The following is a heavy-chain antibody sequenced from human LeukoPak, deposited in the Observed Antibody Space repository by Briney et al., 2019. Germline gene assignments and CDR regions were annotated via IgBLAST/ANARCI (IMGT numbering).Heavy chain of an antibody. J-gene: IGHJ6*02. V-gene: IGHV1-69*13. CDR3: ARDPTHYYDSSGYSYGMDV. CDR2: ISAYNGNT. Sequence: SVKVSCKASGGTFSSYAISWVRQAPGQGLEWMGWISAYNGNTNYAQKLQGRVTITADESTSTAYMELSSLRSEDTAVYYCARDPTHYYDSSGYSYGMDVWGQGTTVTVSS. CDR1: GGTFSSYA. D-gene: IGHD3-22*01.